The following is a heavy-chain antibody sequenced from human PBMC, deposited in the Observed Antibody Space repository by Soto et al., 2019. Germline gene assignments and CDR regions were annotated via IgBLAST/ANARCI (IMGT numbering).Heavy chain of an antibody. CDR1: GYTFSGYY. J-gene: IGHJ4*02. Sequence: QVQLVESGGDLVKRGGSLRLSCAASGYTFSGYYMSWIRQAPGKGLEWISYIDTRSTKIYYADSVKGRFTISRDNAKNSLYLEMNSLRDEDTAVYYCASHYDMWSGYLSPVDYWGQGTLVTVSS. CDR2: IDTRSTKI. D-gene: IGHD3-3*01. V-gene: IGHV3-11*01. CDR3: ASHYDMWSGYLSPVDY.